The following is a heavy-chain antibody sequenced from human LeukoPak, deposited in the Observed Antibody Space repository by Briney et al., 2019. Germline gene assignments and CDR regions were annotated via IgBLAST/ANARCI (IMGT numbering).Heavy chain of an antibody. V-gene: IGHV3-23*01. CDR3: AKGYYYDSKGFDY. CDR2: ISGSGGST. CDR1: GFTFSSYA. J-gene: IGHJ4*02. D-gene: IGHD3-22*01. Sequence: PGGSLRLSCAASGFTFSSYAMILVRQAPGKGLEWVSAISGSGGSTYYADSVKGRFTISRDNSKNTLYLQMNSLRAEDTAVYYCAKGYYYDSKGFDYWGQGTLVTVSS.